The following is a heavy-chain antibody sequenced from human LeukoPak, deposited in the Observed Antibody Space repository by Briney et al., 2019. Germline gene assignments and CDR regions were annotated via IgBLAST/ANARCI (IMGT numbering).Heavy chain of an antibody. Sequence: GGSLRLSCEASGFTFSDAWMTWVRQAPGKGLEWTGRIRSKSAGGTTDYAAPVKGRFIISRDDSRNTLYLQMNSLKTEDTALYYCSTWADLYDYWGQGTLVTVSS. CDR2: IRSKSAGGTT. CDR3: STWADLYDY. D-gene: IGHD2-2*02. J-gene: IGHJ4*02. V-gene: IGHV3-15*01. CDR1: GFTFSDAW.